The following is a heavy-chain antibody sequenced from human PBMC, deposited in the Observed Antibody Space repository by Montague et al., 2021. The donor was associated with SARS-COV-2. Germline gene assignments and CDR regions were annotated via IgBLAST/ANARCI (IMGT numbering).Heavy chain of an antibody. CDR3: AREIAAAGPALDY. V-gene: IGHV2-70*11. CDR2: IDWDDDK. D-gene: IGHD6-13*01. Sequence: PALVKPTQTLTLACTFSGFSLSTSGMCVSWIRQPPGKALEWLARIDWDDDKYYSTSLKTRLTISKDTSKNQVVLTMTNMDPVDTATYYCAREIAAAGPALDYWGQGTLVTVSS. CDR1: GFSLSTSGMC. J-gene: IGHJ4*02.